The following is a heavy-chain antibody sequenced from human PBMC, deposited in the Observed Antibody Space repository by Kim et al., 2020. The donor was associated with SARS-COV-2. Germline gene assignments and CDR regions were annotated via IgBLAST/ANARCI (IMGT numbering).Heavy chain of an antibody. D-gene: IGHD4-17*01. J-gene: IGHJ4*02. CDR2: IIPILGIA. V-gene: IGHV1-69*04. CDR3: ASAHIYGDFSPAFDY. CDR1: GGTFSSYA. Sequence: SVKVSCKASGGTFSSYAISWVRQAPGQGLEWMGRIIPILGIANYAQKFQGRVTITADKSTSTAYMELSSLRSEDTAVYYCASAHIYGDFSPAFDYWGQGTLVTVSS.